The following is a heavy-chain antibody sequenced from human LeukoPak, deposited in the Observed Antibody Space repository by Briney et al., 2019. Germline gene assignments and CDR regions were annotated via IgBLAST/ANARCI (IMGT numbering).Heavy chain of an antibody. Sequence: SETLSLTCTVSGGSISSYYWSWIRQPPGKGLEWIGYIYYSGSTNYNPSLKSRVTISVDTSKNQFSLKLSSVTAADTAVYYCAREGGYSGYDWFDPWGQGTLVTVSS. V-gene: IGHV4-59*01. CDR1: GGSISSYY. D-gene: IGHD5-12*01. CDR2: IYYSGST. CDR3: AREGGYSGYDWFDP. J-gene: IGHJ5*02.